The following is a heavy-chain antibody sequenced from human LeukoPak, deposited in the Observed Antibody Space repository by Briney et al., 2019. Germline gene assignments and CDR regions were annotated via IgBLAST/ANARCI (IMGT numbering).Heavy chain of an antibody. CDR3: AKYCGGDCYSGNY. CDR2: ISSSGSTI. J-gene: IGHJ4*02. V-gene: IGHV3-48*03. D-gene: IGHD2-21*02. Sequence: PGGSLRLSCAASGFTFSSYEMNWVRQAPGKGLEWVSYISSSGSTIYYADSVKGRFTISRDSAKNSLYLQMNSLRAEDTAVYYCAKYCGGDCYSGNYWGQGTLVTVSS. CDR1: GFTFSSYE.